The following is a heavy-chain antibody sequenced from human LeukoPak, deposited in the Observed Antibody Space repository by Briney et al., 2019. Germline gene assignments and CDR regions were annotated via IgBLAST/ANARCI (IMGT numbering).Heavy chain of an antibody. V-gene: IGHV1-2*06. Sequence: SSVTLSCKASRNTFTAYYIYSVRQVPAPGLDWLGRISRNSGDTDYAQKFQRRVTITRETSNSTAYMEVSRLRSDDTAVYYCARVDSGHDYGPSWGQGTTVTVSS. CDR3: ARVDSGHDYGPS. D-gene: IGHD5-12*01. CDR2: ISRNSGDT. CDR1: RNTFTAYY. J-gene: IGHJ3*01.